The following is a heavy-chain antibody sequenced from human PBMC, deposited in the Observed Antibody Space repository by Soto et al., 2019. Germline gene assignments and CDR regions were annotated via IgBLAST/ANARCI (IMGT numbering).Heavy chain of an antibody. CDR3: ARALLSVVPAATYYYYGMDV. CDR2: IYTSGST. J-gene: IGHJ6*02. CDR1: GGSISSYY. D-gene: IGHD2-2*01. Sequence: PSETLSLTCTVSGGSISSYYWSWIRQPAGKGLDWIGRIYTSGSTNYNPSLKSRVTMSVDTSKNQFSLKLSSVTAADTAVYYCARALLSVVPAATYYYYGMDVWGQGTTVTVSS. V-gene: IGHV4-4*07.